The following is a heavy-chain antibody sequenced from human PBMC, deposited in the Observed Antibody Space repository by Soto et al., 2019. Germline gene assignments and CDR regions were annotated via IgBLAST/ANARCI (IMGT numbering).Heavy chain of an antibody. CDR1: GYTFTAYY. Sequence: ASVKVSCKASGYTFTAYYIHWVRQAPGQGLEWMGWINPNSGGTNHAQKFQGRVAMTRDTSISTAYMELSRLRSDDTAVYYCAKSSRQYASAIQAFFDPWGLGTLVTVSS. CDR2: INPNSGGT. J-gene: IGHJ5*02. CDR3: AKSSRQYASAIQAFFDP. V-gene: IGHV1-2*02. D-gene: IGHD2-2*01.